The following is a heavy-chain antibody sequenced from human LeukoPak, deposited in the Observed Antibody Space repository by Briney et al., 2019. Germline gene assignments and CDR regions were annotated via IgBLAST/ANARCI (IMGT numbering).Heavy chain of an antibody. Sequence: SETLSLTCTVSGGSISSYYWSWIRQPPGKGLGWIGYIYYSGSTNYNPSLKSRVTISVDTSKNQFSLKLSSVTAADTAVYYCARAFYSSSWYHKEDFFDYWGQGTPVTVSS. J-gene: IGHJ4*02. CDR2: IYYSGST. D-gene: IGHD6-13*01. CDR1: GGSISSYY. V-gene: IGHV4-59*01. CDR3: ARAFYSSSWYHKEDFFDY.